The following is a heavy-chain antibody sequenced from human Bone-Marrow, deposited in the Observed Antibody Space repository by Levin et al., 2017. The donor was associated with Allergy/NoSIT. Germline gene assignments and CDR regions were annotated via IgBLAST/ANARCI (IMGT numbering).Heavy chain of an antibody. CDR1: GFTFSSYW. J-gene: IGHJ6*02. D-gene: IGHD5-12*01. V-gene: IGHV3-7*01. CDR2: IKQDGSEK. Sequence: GGSLRLSCAASGFTFSSYWMSWVRQAPGKGLEWVANIKQDGSEKYYVDSVKGRFTISRDNAKNSLYLQMNSLRAEDTAVYYCAREDIVATPLHYYYYYGMDVWGQGTTVTVSS. CDR3: AREDIVATPLHYYYYYGMDV.